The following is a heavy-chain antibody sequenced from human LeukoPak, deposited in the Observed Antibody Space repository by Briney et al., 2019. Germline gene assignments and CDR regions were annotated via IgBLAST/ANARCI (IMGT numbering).Heavy chain of an antibody. CDR2: INPSGSGK. CDR3: ARGSVGAPDC. CDR1: GFTFSSYE. D-gene: IGHD1-26*01. Sequence: GGSLRLSCAASGFTFSSYEMNWVRQAPGKGLEWVANINPSGSGKYYVDSVKGRFTISRDNAKNSLHLQMNSLRAEDTAVYYCARGSVGAPDCWGQGTLVTVSS. J-gene: IGHJ4*02. V-gene: IGHV3-7*01.